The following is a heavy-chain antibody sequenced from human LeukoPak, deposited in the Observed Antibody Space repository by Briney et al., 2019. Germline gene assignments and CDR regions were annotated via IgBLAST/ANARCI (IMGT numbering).Heavy chain of an antibody. J-gene: IGHJ6*03. CDR2: INHSGST. Sequence: SETLSLTCAVYGGSFSGYYWSWIRQPPGKGLEWIGEINHSGSTNYNPSLKSRVTISVDTSKNQFSLKLSSVTAADTAVYYCARLPWTEYYYMDVWGKGTTVTISS. CDR1: GGSFSGYY. V-gene: IGHV4-34*01. D-gene: IGHD1-1*01. CDR3: ARLPWTEYYYMDV.